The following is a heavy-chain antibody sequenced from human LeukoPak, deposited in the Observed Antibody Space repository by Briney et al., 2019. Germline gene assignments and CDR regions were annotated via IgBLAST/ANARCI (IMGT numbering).Heavy chain of an antibody. J-gene: IGHJ4*02. V-gene: IGHV3-43*02. D-gene: IGHD5-18*01. CDR2: ISGDGGST. CDR3: AKDIGGYSYVADC. Sequence: GGSLRLSCAASGFTFDDYAMHWVRQAPGKGLEWVSLISGDGGSTYYADSVKGRFTISRDNSKNSLYLQMNSLRTEDTAFYYCAKDIGGYSYVADCWGQGILVTVSS. CDR1: GFTFDDYA.